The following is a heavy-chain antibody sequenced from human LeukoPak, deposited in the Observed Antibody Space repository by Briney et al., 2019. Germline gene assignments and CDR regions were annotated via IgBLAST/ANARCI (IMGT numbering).Heavy chain of an antibody. Sequence: GGSLRLSCAASGFTFSSYNMNWVRQAPGQGLEWVSSITSGSSYIYYADSVKGRFTISRDNAKSSLYLQMNSLRAEDTAVYYCARDSAYYGSFDYWGQGTLVTVSS. D-gene: IGHD3-16*01. CDR2: ITSGSSYI. J-gene: IGHJ4*02. CDR3: ARDSAYYGSFDY. CDR1: GFTFSSYN. V-gene: IGHV3-21*01.